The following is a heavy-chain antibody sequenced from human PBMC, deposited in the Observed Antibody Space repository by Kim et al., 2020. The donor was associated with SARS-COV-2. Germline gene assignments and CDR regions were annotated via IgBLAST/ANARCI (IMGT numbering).Heavy chain of an antibody. CDR2: ISSSGSTI. D-gene: IGHD6-13*01. CDR1: GFTFSSYE. J-gene: IGHJ6*02. V-gene: IGHV3-48*03. CDR3: ARDLISSSSLRYYYYGMDV. Sequence: GGSLRLSCAASGFTFSSYEMNWVRQAPGKGLEWVSYISSSGSTIYYADSVKGRFTISRDNAKNSLYLQMNSLRAEDTAVYYCARDLISSSSLRYYYYGMDVWGQGTTVTVSS.